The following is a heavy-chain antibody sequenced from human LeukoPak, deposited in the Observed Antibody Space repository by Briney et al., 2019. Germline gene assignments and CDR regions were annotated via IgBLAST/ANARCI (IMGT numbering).Heavy chain of an antibody. Sequence: GGSLRLSCAASGFTFSSYSMNWVRQAPGKGLEWVSAISGSGGSTYYADSVKGRFTISRDNSKNTLYLQMNSLRAEDTAVYYCAKDKYSSTSRLYYFDYWGQGTLVTVSS. V-gene: IGHV3-23*01. CDR3: AKDKYSSTSRLYYFDY. CDR2: ISGSGGST. J-gene: IGHJ4*02. D-gene: IGHD2-2*01. CDR1: GFTFSSYS.